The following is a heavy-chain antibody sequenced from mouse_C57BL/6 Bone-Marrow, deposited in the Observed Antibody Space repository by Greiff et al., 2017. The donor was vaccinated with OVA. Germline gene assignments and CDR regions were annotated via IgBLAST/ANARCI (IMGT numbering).Heavy chain of an antibody. Sequence: EVKLVESGGGLVQSGRSLRLSCATSGFTFSDFYMEWVRQAPGKGLEWIAASRNKANDYTTEYSASVKGRFIVSRDTSQSILYLQMNALRAEDTAIYYCARDAPYGSSAMDYWGQGTSVTVSS. D-gene: IGHD1-1*01. J-gene: IGHJ4*01. V-gene: IGHV7-1*01. CDR3: ARDAPYGSSAMDY. CDR2: SRNKANDYTT. CDR1: GFTFSDFY.